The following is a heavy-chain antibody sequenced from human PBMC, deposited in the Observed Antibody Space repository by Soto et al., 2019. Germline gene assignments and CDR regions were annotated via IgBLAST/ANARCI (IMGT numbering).Heavy chain of an antibody. Sequence: SETLSLTCAVYGGSFSGYYWSWIRQPPGKGLEWIGEINHSGSTNYNPSLKSRVTISVDTSKNQFSLKLSSVTAADTAVYYCARGPRKIFGQNYYYYYYMDVWGKGTKVTSP. CDR1: GGSFSGYY. J-gene: IGHJ6*03. V-gene: IGHV4-34*01. CDR3: ARGPRKIFGQNYYYYYYMDV. CDR2: INHSGST. D-gene: IGHD3-10*01.